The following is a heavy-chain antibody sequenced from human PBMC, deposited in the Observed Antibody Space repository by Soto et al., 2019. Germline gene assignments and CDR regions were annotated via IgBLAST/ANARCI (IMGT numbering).Heavy chain of an antibody. CDR2: ISYDGKVA. CDR1: GFTFSSYG. V-gene: IGHV3-30*18. J-gene: IGHJ4*02. D-gene: IGHD1-1*01. Sequence: QVQLVESGGGVVQPGRSLRLSCAASGFTFSSYGMHWVRQAPGKGLEWVTVISYDGKVAYYADSVKGRFTISRDNSKNTLYLQMNSLRTEDTAMYYCAKEGPITNWYFDYWGQGILVTVSS. CDR3: AKEGPITNWYFDY.